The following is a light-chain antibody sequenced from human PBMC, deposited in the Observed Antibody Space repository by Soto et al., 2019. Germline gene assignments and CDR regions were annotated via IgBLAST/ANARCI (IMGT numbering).Light chain of an antibody. V-gene: IGKV1-6*01. CDR1: QGIRVD. J-gene: IGKJ3*01. CDR2: AAS. CDR3: LQDYNYPFT. Sequence: AIQMTQSPSSLSASVGDTVTITCRASQGIRVDLGWYQQKPGKAPKLLIYAASTLQSGVPSRFSGSGSGTDFTLTISSLHPEDFATYYCLQDYNYPFTFGPGTKVDVK.